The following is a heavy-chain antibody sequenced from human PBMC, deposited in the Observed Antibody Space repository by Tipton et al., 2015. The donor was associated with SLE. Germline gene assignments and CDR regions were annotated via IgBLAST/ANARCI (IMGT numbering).Heavy chain of an antibody. D-gene: IGHD6-13*01. CDR1: DGSISSSSYF. CDR3: AREYPIAAAGAEAFDI. Sequence: TLSLTCTVSDGSISSSSYFWGWIRQPPGKGLEWIGRIYTRGSTNYNPSLKSRVTMSVDTSKNQFSLKLRSVTAADTAVYYCAREYPIAAAGAEAFDIWGQGTMVTVSS. J-gene: IGHJ3*02. CDR2: IYTRGST. V-gene: IGHV4-61*02.